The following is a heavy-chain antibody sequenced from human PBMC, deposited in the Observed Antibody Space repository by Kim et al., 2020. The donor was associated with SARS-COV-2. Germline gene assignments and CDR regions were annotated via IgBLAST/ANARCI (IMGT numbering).Heavy chain of an antibody. CDR2: ITKSSTTI. Sequence: GGSLRLSCATSGFTFSAYDMNWVRRAPGKGLEWLSFITKSSTTIYYADSVKGRFTISRDNAKNSLYLQMNSLRDEDTALYYCVRDRMGGAFDIWGQGTMVTFSP. CDR3: VRDRMGGAFDI. D-gene: IGHD3-16*01. V-gene: IGHV3-48*02. CDR1: GFTFSAYD. J-gene: IGHJ3*02.